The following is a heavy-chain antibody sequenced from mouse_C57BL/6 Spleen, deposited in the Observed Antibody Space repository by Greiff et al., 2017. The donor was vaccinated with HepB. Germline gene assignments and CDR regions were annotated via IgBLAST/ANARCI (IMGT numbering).Heavy chain of an antibody. V-gene: IGHV14-4*01. D-gene: IGHD1-1*01. Sequence: EVQLQQSGAELVRPGASVKLSCTASGFNIKDDYMHWVKQRPEQGLEWIGWIDPENGDTEYASKFQGKATITADTSSNTAYLQLSSLTSEDTAVYYCTLITTVVARGYSGQGTSVTVSS. CDR1: GFNIKDDY. CDR2: IDPENGDT. CDR3: TLITTVVARGY. J-gene: IGHJ4*01.